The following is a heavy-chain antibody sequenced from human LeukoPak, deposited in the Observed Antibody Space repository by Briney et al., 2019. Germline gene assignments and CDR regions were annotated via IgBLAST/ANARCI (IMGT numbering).Heavy chain of an antibody. J-gene: IGHJ4*02. CDR1: GGSLSSYSYF. D-gene: IGHD1-14*01. V-gene: IGHV4-39*01. Sequence: PSETLSLTCTVSGGSLSSYSYFWVWIRQPPGRGLDWIGIIYYSGSTYYNPSLKSRVTISVDTSKKQLSLTLSSVTAADTAIYYCASHIARKTIDYWGQGTLVTVSS. CDR3: ASHIARKTIDY. CDR2: IYYSGST.